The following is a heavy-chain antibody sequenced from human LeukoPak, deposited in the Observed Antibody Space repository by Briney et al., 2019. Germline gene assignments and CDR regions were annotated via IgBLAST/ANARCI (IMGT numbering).Heavy chain of an antibody. CDR1: GGTFSSYA. J-gene: IGHJ4*02. Sequence: ASVKVSCKASGGTFSSYAINWVRQASGQGLEWMGWMSPKSANTGYAQKFQGRVTITRDTSKSTAYMELSSLTSEDTAAYFCARTPPRGLIDYWGQGTLVTVSS. D-gene: IGHD3-16*01. V-gene: IGHV1-8*03. CDR3: ARTPPRGLIDY. CDR2: MSPKSANT.